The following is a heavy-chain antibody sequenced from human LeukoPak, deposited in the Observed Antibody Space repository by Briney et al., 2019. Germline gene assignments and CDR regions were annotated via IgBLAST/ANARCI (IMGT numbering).Heavy chain of an antibody. CDR2: IKEDGGET. CDR1: GFSLSGDW. J-gene: IGHJ4*02. Sequence: GGSLRLSCVGSGFSLSGDWMTWVRQAPGTGLEWVANIKEDGGETYYVDSVKGRFTISRDNAKNSLYLQMNNLRAEDTAVYFCARPVNRLFLYWGPGTQVTVSS. D-gene: IGHD2-21*01. CDR3: ARPVNRLFLY. V-gene: IGHV3-7*01.